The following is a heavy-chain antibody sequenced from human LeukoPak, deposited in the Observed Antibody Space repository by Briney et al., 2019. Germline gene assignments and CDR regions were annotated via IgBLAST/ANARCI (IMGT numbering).Heavy chain of an antibody. CDR2: IYYSGST. CDR3: GRGEYSPLHYFDY. CDR1: GGSISSYY. J-gene: IGHJ4*02. D-gene: IGHD6-6*01. Sequence: SETLSLTCTVSGGSISSYYWSWIRQPPGKGLEWIGYIYYSGSTNYNPSLKSRVTISVDTSKNQFSLKLSSVTAADTAVYYCGRGEYSPLHYFDYWGQGTLVTVSS. V-gene: IGHV4-59*01.